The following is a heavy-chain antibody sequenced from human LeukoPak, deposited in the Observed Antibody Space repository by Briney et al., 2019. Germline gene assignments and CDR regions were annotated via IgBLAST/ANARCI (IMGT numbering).Heavy chain of an antibody. CDR1: GFTFSRYS. D-gene: IGHD6-13*01. J-gene: IGHJ4*02. CDR2: ISSSSSYI. CDR3: ARDSSWHVPVPENPVAFDY. V-gene: IGHV3-21*01. Sequence: GGSLRLSCAASGFTFSRYSMNWVRQAPGKGLERVSSISSSSSYIYYADAVKGGFTISRDNAKNSMYLQMNSLRAEDTAMYYCARDSSWHVPVPENPVAFDYWGQGTLVTVSS.